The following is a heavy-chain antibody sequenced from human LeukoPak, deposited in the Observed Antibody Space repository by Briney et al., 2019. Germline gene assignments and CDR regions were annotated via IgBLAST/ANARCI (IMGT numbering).Heavy chain of an antibody. J-gene: IGHJ4*02. CDR3: ARESGAFSPFGF. V-gene: IGHV4-4*02. D-gene: IGHD1-26*01. CDR2: VHLSGTS. CDR1: GGSILTTNW. Sequence: PSGTLSLTCAVSGGSILTTNWWSWVRQPPGKGLEWIGEVHLSGTSNYNPSLKSRVSMSIDKSKNQLSLKLTSVTAADTAMYYCARESGAFSPFGFWGQGTLVTVSS.